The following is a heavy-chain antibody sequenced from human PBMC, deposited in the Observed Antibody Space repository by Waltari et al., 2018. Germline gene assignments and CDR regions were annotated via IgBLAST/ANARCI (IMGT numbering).Heavy chain of an antibody. Sequence: QLQLQESGPGLVKPSETLSLTCTVSGDSISSSSYYWGWIRQPPGEGLEWIGSIYYSGGTYYNPSLKSRVTISVDTSKNQFSLKLSSVTAADTAIFYCANAPSAYDPFDYWGQGTLVTVSS. V-gene: IGHV4-39*01. CDR2: IYYSGGT. CDR1: GDSISSSSYY. J-gene: IGHJ4*02. CDR3: ANAPSAYDPFDY. D-gene: IGHD5-12*01.